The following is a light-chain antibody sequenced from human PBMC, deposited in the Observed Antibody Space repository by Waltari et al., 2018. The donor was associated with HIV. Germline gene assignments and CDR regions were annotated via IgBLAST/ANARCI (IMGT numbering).Light chain of an antibody. Sequence: QSVLTQPPSVSGAPGQRVTISCTGSSSNIRAGYEVHWYQQLPGTAPKVLVYDNTNRPSGVPDRISGSKSGASASLGITGLQAEDEADYYCQSYDSSLRGVLFGGGTKLTVL. CDR3: QSYDSSLRGVL. CDR1: SSNIRAGYE. CDR2: DNT. J-gene: IGLJ2*01. V-gene: IGLV1-40*01.